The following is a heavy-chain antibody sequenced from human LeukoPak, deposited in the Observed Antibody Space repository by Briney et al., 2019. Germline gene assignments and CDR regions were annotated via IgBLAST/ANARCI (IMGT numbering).Heavy chain of an antibody. CDR2: IYYSGST. CDR3: ARRTYYYDSSGLHDAFDI. J-gene: IGHJ3*02. Sequence: SETLSLTCTVSGGSISSSSYYWGWIRQPPGKGLEWIGSIYYSGSTYYNPSLKSRVTISVDTSKNQFSLKLSSVTAADTAVYYCARRTYYYDSSGLHDAFDIWGQGTMVTVSS. CDR1: GGSISSSSYY. V-gene: IGHV4-39*01. D-gene: IGHD3-22*01.